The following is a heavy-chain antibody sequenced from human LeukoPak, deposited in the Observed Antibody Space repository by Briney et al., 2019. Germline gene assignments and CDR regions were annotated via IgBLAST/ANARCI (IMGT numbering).Heavy chain of an antibody. CDR1: GFTVSSYS. J-gene: IGHJ3*02. Sequence: GGSLRLSCAASGFTVSSYSMNWVRQAPGKGLEWDSSISSSSSYIYYADSVKGRFTISRDNAKNSLYLQMNSLRAEDTAVYYCARDGRLTGYDDAFDIWGQGTMVTVSS. CDR2: ISSSSSYI. V-gene: IGHV3-21*01. D-gene: IGHD3-9*01. CDR3: ARDGRLTGYDDAFDI.